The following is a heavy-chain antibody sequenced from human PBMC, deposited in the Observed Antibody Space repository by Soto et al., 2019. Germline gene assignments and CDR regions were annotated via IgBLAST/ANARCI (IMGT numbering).Heavy chain of an antibody. CDR3: ARGRYYYGSGTEYYFDY. CDR1: GGIFSSYA. J-gene: IGHJ4*02. CDR2: IIPIFGTA. D-gene: IGHD3-10*01. Sequence: QVQLVQSGAEVKKPGSSVKVSCKASGGIFSSYAISWVRQAPGQGLEWMGGIIPIFGTANYAQKFQGRVTITADKSTSTAYMELSSLRSEDTAVYYCARGRYYYGSGTEYYFDYWGQGTLVTVSS. V-gene: IGHV1-69*06.